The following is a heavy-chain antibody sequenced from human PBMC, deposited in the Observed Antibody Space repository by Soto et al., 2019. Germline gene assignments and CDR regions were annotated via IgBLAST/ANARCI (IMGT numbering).Heavy chain of an antibody. CDR3: ASLSRSKTYSDFDY. V-gene: IGHV5-51*01. J-gene: IGHJ4*02. Sequence: GESLKFSCQGSAYCFTRNWVGWVRQMPGKRLGWIGLIYADDSDTKYSPSFQGQVTISVDKSISTAYLQWISLKASDTAIYYCASLSRSKTYSDFDYWGQGTLVTVSS. CDR1: AYCFTRNW. D-gene: IGHD1-26*01. CDR2: IYADDSDT.